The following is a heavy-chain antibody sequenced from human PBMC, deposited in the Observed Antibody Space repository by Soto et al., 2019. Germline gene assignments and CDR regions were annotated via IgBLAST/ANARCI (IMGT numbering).Heavy chain of an antibody. J-gene: IGHJ4*02. Sequence: QLQLQESGPGLVKPAETLSLTCTVSGGSIRTSDYWWGWIRQPPGKGLEWIGSIYYSGSTYYNPSLKRRVTISVDTSKNQFSLRLSSVTAADTAVYYCARQIGRGSWSLDHWGQGTLVTVSS. D-gene: IGHD6-13*01. CDR3: ARQIGRGSWSLDH. V-gene: IGHV4-39*01. CDR2: IYYSGST. CDR1: GGSIRTSDYW.